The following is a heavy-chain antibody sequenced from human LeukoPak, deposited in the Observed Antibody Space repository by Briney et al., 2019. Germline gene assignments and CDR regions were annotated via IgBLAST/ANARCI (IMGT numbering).Heavy chain of an antibody. Sequence: ASVKVSCKASGYTFTSYGISWVRQAPGQGLEWMGRIIPIFGTTNYAQKFQGRVTITTDESTSTAYMELSSLRSEDTAVYYCARGSLPIIVVPAALDDWGQGTLVTVSS. CDR3: ARGSLPIIVVPAALDD. J-gene: IGHJ4*02. CDR2: IIPIFGTT. CDR1: GYTFTSYG. V-gene: IGHV1-69*05. D-gene: IGHD2-2*01.